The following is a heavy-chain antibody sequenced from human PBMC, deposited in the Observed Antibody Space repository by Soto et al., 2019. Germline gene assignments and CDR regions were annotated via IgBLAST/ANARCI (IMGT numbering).Heavy chain of an antibody. CDR2: IIPIFGAA. J-gene: IGHJ6*02. CDR1: GGTXSSYA. CDR3: ASGSSIAARQYYYYYGMDV. D-gene: IGHD6-6*01. V-gene: IGHV1-69*06. Sequence: GXSXKVSFRASGGTXSSYAIRLVRQAPGQGLEWMGGIIPIFGAANYAQKFQGRVTITADKSTSTAYMELSSLRSEETAVYYCASGSSIAARQYYYYYGMDVWGQGTTVTVS.